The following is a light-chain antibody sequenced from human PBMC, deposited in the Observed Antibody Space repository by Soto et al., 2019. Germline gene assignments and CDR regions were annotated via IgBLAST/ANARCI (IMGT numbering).Light chain of an antibody. Sequence: QSALTQPASVSGSPGQSITISCTGTSRDIGAYNHVSWYQQHPGKAPKRLIYEVTNRPSGISVRFSASKSGSAASLTISGLQAEDEADYYCSSYSGSSHWVFGGGTKVTVL. J-gene: IGLJ3*02. CDR2: EVT. CDR1: SRDIGAYNH. CDR3: SSYSGSSHWV. V-gene: IGLV2-14*01.